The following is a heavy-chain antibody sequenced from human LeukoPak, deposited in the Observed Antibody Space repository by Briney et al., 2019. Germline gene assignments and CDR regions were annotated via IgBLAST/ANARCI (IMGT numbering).Heavy chain of an antibody. CDR2: IYYSGST. J-gene: IGHJ4*02. Sequence: SETLSLTCTVSGGSISSSSYYWGWIRQPPGKGLEWIESIYYSGSTYYNPSLKSRVTISVDTSKNQFSLKLSSVTAADTAVYYCARRSAHFDYWGQGTLVTVSS. D-gene: IGHD3-3*01. CDR3: ARRSAHFDY. CDR1: GGSISSSSYY. V-gene: IGHV4-39*01.